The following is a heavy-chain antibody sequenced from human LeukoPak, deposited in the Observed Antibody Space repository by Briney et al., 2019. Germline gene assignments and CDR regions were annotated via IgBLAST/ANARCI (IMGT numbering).Heavy chain of an antibody. CDR3: ARVTRSGSYYYYYGMDV. CDR2: IYYSGST. V-gene: IGHV4-59*01. CDR1: GGSISSYY. Sequence: SETLSLTCTVSGGSISSYYWSWIRQPPGKALEWIGYIYYSGSTNYNPSLKSRVTISVDTSKNQFSLKLSSVTAADTAVYYCARVTRSGSYYYYYGMDVWGQGTTVIVSS. J-gene: IGHJ6*02. D-gene: IGHD1-26*01.